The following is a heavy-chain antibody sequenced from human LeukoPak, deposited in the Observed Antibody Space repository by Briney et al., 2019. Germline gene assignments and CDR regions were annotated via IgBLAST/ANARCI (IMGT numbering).Heavy chain of an antibody. Sequence: GGSLRLSCAASGFTCSGYAMSWVRQAPGKGLEWASAISGSGGTTYYADSVKGRFTISRDNSKNTLYLQMNSLRVEDTAVYYCAKTPMVRGANLFDYWGQGTLVTVSS. V-gene: IGHV3-23*01. J-gene: IGHJ4*02. CDR2: ISGSGGTT. CDR1: GFTCSGYA. CDR3: AKTPMVRGANLFDY. D-gene: IGHD3-10*01.